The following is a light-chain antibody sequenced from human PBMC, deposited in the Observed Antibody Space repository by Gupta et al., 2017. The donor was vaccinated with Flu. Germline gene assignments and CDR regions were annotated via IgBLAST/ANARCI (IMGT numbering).Light chain of an antibody. J-gene: IGKJ1*01. CDR3: RQGTHGLPWT. Sequence: VVMTQSPLSLPLPLGPPASISCRSSQSLVYSDGNTYLNWLQQSPGQYPSRLIYKVSNRDSGVPERMSGSGSGTACTLKISRGQAEDVGVEYCRQGTHGLPWTFGQGTKVDIK. CDR1: QSLVYSDGNTY. V-gene: IGKV2-30*01. CDR2: KVS.